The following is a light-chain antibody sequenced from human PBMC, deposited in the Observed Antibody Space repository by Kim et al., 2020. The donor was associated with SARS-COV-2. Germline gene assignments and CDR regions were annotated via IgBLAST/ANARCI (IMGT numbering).Light chain of an antibody. V-gene: IGLV2-14*03. CDR3: FSYTRRGTYV. CDR1: SSDVGGYEY. CDR2: DVN. Sequence: QSALAQPASVSGSLGQSITISCTGSSSDVGGYEYVSWYRQHPGKAPKLFIFDVNGRPSGVSNRFSGSKSGNTAFLAISGLQAEDEADYYCFSYTRRGTYVFGTGTQVTVL. J-gene: IGLJ1*01.